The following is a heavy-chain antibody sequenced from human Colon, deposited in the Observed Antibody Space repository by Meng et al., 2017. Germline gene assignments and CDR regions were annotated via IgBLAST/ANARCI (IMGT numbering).Heavy chain of an antibody. CDR2: IYTSGTT. Sequence: PATVKLSDTLSPPCNVSDGSISKYFWIWTRHPVGKGLEWIGRIYTSGTTNYSPSLKSRVTMSVDTSKNQFSLNLSSVTAADTAMYYCARENVSGSYRPLDYWGQGTLVTVSS. CDR1: DGSISKYF. J-gene: IGHJ4*02. D-gene: IGHD3-10*01. V-gene: IGHV4-4*07. CDR3: ARENVSGSYRPLDY.